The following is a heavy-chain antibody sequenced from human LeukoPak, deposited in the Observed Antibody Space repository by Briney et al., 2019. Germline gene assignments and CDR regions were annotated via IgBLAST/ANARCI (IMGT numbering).Heavy chain of an antibody. CDR3: ARGWYYYDSSGHYSRS. D-gene: IGHD3-22*01. V-gene: IGHV3-23*01. CDR1: GFTFSSYA. J-gene: IGHJ5*02. CDR2: ISGSGGST. Sequence: SGGSLRLSCAASGFTFSSYAMSWVRQAPGKGLEWVSAISGSGGSTHYADSVKGRFTISRDNAKNSLYLQMNSLRAEDTAVYYCARGWYYYDSSGHYSRSWGQGTLVTVSS.